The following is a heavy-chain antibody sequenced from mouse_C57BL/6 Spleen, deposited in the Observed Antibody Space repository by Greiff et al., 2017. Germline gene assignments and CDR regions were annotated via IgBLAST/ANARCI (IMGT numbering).Heavy chain of an antibody. V-gene: IGHV1-15*01. J-gene: IGHJ2*01. D-gene: IGHD1-1*01. Sequence: QVQLQQSGAELVRPGASVTLSCKASGYTFTDYEMHWVKQTPVHGLEWIGAIDPETGGTAYNQKFKGKAILTADKSSSTAYMELRSLTSEDSAVYYCTITTSSLNYYGSSYFDYWGQGTTLTVSS. CDR3: TITTSSLNYYGSSYFDY. CDR2: IDPETGGT. CDR1: GYTFTDYE.